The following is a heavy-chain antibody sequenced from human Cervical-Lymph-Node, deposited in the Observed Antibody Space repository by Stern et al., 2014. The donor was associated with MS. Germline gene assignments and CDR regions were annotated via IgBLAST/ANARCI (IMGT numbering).Heavy chain of an antibody. CDR2: IDHSGRT. CDR3: ARGSREVLLPRFYFDY. Sequence: QVQLQESGPGLVKPSQPLSLTCTVSGGSISSGNYYWSWIRQHPGQGLEWIGSIDHSGRTYYNPPLKSRVTTSIDTSKNQFSLKLSSVTAADTAVYYCARGSREVLLPRFYFDYWGQGTLVTVSS. J-gene: IGHJ4*02. V-gene: IGHV4-31*03. CDR1: GGSISSGNYY. D-gene: IGHD3-3*01.